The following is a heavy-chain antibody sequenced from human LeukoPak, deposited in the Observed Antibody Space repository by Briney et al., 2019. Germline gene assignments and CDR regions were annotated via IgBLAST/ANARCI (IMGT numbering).Heavy chain of an antibody. J-gene: IGHJ2*01. CDR3: AREVGDILTGYSSHPYWYFDL. CDR1: GYTFTGYY. Sequence: ASVKVSCKASGYTFTGYYMHWVRQATGQGLEWMGWMNPNSGNTGYAQKFQGRVTMTRNTSISTAYMELSSLRSEDTAVYYCAREVGDILTGYSSHPYWYFDLWGRGTLVTVSS. D-gene: IGHD3-9*01. CDR2: MNPNSGNT. V-gene: IGHV1-8*02.